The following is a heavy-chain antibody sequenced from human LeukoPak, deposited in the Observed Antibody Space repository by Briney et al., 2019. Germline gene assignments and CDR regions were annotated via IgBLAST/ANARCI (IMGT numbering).Heavy chain of an antibody. D-gene: IGHD3-3*01. Sequence: AGSLRLSCTASGFTFSSYCMNWVRQPPGKGLEWVSSISSSGSYIYYAYLVRGRFTTFRYTAKKSLFLQTTSLAAERSAVYYGARDNEEYYDFWSGYYYYMDVWGKGTTVTVSS. CDR3: ARDNEEYYDFWSGYYYYMDV. CDR1: GFTFSSYC. CDR2: ISSSGSYI. J-gene: IGHJ6*03. V-gene: IGHV3-21*01.